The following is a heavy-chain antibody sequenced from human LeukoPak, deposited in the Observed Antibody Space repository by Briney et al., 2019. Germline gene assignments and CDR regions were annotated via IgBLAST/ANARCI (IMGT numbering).Heavy chain of an antibody. CDR3: ARDPGYGDYGMGYWYFDL. J-gene: IGHJ2*01. V-gene: IGHV4-59*01. CDR1: GGSISSYY. D-gene: IGHD4-17*01. CDR2: IYYSGST. Sequence: SETLSLTCTVSGGSISSYYWSWIRQPPGKGLEWIGYIYYSGSTNYNPSLKSRVTISVDTSKNQFSLKLSSVTAADTAVYYCARDPGYGDYGMGYWYFDLWGRGTLVTVSS.